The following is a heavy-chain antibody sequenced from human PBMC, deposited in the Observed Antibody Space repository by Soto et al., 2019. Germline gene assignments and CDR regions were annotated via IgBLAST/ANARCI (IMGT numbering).Heavy chain of an antibody. CDR3: ERGPLSLYSAGFR. CDR2: INGGNGDT. D-gene: IGHD6-19*01. V-gene: IGHV1-3*01. Sequence: QVQLVQSGAEMRKPGASVMVSCKASGYTFTSYAMNWVRQAPGQRLEWMGWINGGNGDTKYSQRFQDRVTITRDTSAKTVYRELSSLPTADTSIYECERGPLSLYSAGFRWGRGTPVTVSS. J-gene: IGHJ4*02. CDR1: GYTFTSYA.